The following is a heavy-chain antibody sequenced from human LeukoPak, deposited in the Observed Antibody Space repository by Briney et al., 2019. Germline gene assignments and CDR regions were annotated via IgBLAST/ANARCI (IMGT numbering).Heavy chain of an antibody. CDR1: GFTFSSYA. J-gene: IGHJ6*02. D-gene: IGHD2-15*01. Sequence: PGGSLRLPCAASGFTFSSYAMHWVRQAPGKGLEWVAVISYDGSNKYYADSVKGRFTISRDNSKNTLYLQMNSLRAGDTAVYYCAKAHEVVVVAATFALDPYGMDVWGQGTTVTVSS. V-gene: IGHV3-30*04. CDR3: AKAHEVVVVAATFALDPYGMDV. CDR2: ISYDGSNK.